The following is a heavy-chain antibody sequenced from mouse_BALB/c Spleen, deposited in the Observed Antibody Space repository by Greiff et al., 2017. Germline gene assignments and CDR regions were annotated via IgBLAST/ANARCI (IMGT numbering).Heavy chain of an antibody. D-gene: IGHD1-1*01. CDR1: GFTFSSFG. J-gene: IGHJ4*01. V-gene: IGHV5-17*02. Sequence: VQLKESGGGLVQPGGSRKLSCAASGFTFSSFGMHWVRQAPEKGLEWVAYISSGSSTIYYADTVKGRFTISRDNPKNTLFLQMTSLRSEDTAMYYCARSGITTVVASYYYAMDYWGQGTSVTVSS. CDR3: ARSGITTVVASYYYAMDY. CDR2: ISSGSSTI.